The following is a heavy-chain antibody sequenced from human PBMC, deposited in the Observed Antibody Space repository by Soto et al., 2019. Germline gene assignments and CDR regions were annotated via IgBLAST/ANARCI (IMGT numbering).Heavy chain of an antibody. CDR2: IYYSGST. J-gene: IGHJ5*02. CDR1: GGSLSSSSYY. CDR3: ARHLTTVTTWRDWFDP. Sequence: XTLSLPCTVSGGSLSSSSYYWGWIHQPPGKGMEWIGSIYYSGSTYYKRSLKSRVNISVETSKNKFSLKLSSVNSAETALYYCARHLTTVTTWRDWFDPWGQGTLGTVS. V-gene: IGHV4-39*01. D-gene: IGHD4-4*01.